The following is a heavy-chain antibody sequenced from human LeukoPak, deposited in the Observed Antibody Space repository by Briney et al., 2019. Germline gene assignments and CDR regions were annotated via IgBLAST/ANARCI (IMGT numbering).Heavy chain of an antibody. Sequence: GGSLRLSCAASGFTVSSNYMSWVRQAPGKGLEWVSVIYSGGSTYYADSVKGRFTISRDNSKNTLYLQMNSLRAEDTAVYYCARDLGDFWSGYSLDYWGQGTLVTVSS. CDR1: GFTVSSNY. CDR2: IYSGGST. V-gene: IGHV3-53*01. D-gene: IGHD3-3*01. CDR3: ARDLGDFWSGYSLDY. J-gene: IGHJ4*02.